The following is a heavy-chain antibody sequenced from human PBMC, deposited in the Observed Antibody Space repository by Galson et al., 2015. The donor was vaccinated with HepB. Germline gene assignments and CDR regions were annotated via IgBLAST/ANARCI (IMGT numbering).Heavy chain of an antibody. J-gene: IGHJ6*02. CDR1: GFTFSSYG. CDR3: ARHGTVTTNYYYYGMDV. D-gene: IGHD4-17*01. V-gene: IGHV3-33*01. CDR2: IWYDGSNK. Sequence: SLRLSCAASGFTFSSYGMHWVRQAPGKGLEWVAVIWYDGSNKYYADSVKGRFTISRDNSKNTLYLQMNSLRAEDTAVYYCARHGTVTTNYYYYGMDVWGQGTTATVSS.